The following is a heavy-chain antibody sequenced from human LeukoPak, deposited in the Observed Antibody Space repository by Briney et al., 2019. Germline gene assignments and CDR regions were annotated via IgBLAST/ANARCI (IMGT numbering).Heavy chain of an antibody. CDR1: GFTFSNAW. J-gene: IGHJ4*02. CDR3: TTDLGYSYGFPLRY. V-gene: IGHV3-15*01. CDR2: XKSKTDGGTT. D-gene: IGHD5-18*01. Sequence: GGPLRLSCAASGFTFSNAWMSCVRQAPGKGXXXXXXXKSKTDGGTTDYAAPVKGRFTISRDDSKSTLYLQMNSLKTEDTAVYYCTTDLGYSYGFPLRYWGQGTLVTVSS.